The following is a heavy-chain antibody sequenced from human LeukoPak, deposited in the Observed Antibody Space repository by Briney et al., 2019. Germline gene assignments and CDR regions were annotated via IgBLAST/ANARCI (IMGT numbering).Heavy chain of an antibody. Sequence: KASETLSLTCTVYSGSFSGYYWSWIRLPPGKGLEWISYIGSSSSTIYYTDSVKGRFTVSRDNAKNSLYLQMNSLRAEDTAVYYCTRGSYYYYWGQGTLVTVSS. D-gene: IGHD3-10*01. CDR2: IGSSSSTI. CDR3: TRGSYYYY. J-gene: IGHJ4*02. CDR1: SGSFSGYY. V-gene: IGHV3-11*04.